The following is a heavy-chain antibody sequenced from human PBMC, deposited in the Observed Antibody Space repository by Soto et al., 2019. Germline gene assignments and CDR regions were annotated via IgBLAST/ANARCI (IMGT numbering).Heavy chain of an antibody. D-gene: IGHD6-19*01. J-gene: IGHJ4*02. V-gene: IGHV1-2*02. CDR1: GYTFSGFY. Sequence: ASVKVSCKASGYTFSGFYMHWVRQAPGQGLEWMGWINPNSGGTKSAEKFQGRVTMTRDTSISTAYMELSRLTSDDTAVYYCASAAVTGTAGLDFWGQGTQVSVSS. CDR3: ASAAVTGTAGLDF. CDR2: INPNSGGT.